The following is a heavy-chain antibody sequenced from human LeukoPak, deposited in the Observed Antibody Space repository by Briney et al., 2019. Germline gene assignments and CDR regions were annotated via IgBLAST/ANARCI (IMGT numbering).Heavy chain of an antibody. CDR3: ARGFSTTVTRPFFDY. V-gene: IGHV3-21*01. CDR1: GFTFSSYS. J-gene: IGHJ4*02. Sequence: GGSLRLSCAASGFTFSSYSMNWVRQAPGKGLEWVSSISSSSSYIYYADSVKGRFTISRDNAKNSLYLQMNSLRAEDTAVYYCARGFSTTVTRPFFDYWGQGTLVTVSS. CDR2: ISSSSSYI. D-gene: IGHD4-17*01.